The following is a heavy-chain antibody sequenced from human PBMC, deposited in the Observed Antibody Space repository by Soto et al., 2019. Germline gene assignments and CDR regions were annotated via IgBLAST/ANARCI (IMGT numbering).Heavy chain of an antibody. J-gene: IGHJ6*02. CDR2: INHSGTA. Sequence: PSETLSLTCAVYGGSLSGYYWSWVRQSPGKGLEWIGEINHSGTANYNPSLKTRVTISVDTSKNQFSLKLSSVTAADTAVYYCARHANLYIGEYYYYGMDVWGQGTTVXVSS. D-gene: IGHD1-26*01. CDR1: GGSLSGYY. CDR3: ARHANLYIGEYYYYGMDV. V-gene: IGHV4-34*01.